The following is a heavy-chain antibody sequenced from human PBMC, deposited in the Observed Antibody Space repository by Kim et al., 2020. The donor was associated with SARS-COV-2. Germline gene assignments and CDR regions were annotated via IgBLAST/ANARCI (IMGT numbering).Heavy chain of an antibody. CDR1: GYTFTGYY. D-gene: IGHD1-1*01. J-gene: IGHJ6*02. CDR3: ASFGDNWNSDYYYYGMDV. Sequence: ASVKVSCKASGYTFTGYYMHWVRQAPGQGLEWMGWINPNSGGTNYAQKFQGRVTMTRDTSISTAYMELSRLRSDDTAVYYCASFGDNWNSDYYYYGMDVWGQGTTVTVSS. V-gene: IGHV1-2*02. CDR2: INPNSGGT.